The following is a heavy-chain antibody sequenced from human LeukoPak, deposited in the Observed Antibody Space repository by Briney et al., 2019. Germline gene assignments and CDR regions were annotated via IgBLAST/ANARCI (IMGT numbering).Heavy chain of an antibody. D-gene: IGHD2-15*01. J-gene: IGHJ6*03. V-gene: IGHV3-7*01. CDR2: IKQDGSEK. CDR1: GFTFSSYW. CDR3: ARSPQGVVVVAAYKYYYYYMDV. Sequence: PGGSLRLSCAASGFTFSSYWMSWVRQAPGKGLEWVANIKQDGSEKYYVDSVKGRFTIFRDNAKNSLYLQMNSLRAEDTAVYYCARSPQGVVVVAAYKYYYYYMDVWGKGTTVTVSS.